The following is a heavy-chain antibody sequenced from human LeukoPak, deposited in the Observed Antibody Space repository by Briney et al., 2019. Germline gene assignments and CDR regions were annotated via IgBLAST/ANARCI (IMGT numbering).Heavy chain of an antibody. V-gene: IGHV4-59*08. CDR3: ARHWGGSSWNLDY. D-gene: IGHD6-13*01. Sequence: SETLSLTCTVSGGSISSYYWSWIRQPPGKGLEWIGYIYYSGSTNYNPSLKSRVTISVDTSKNQFSLKLSSVTAADTAVYYCARHWGGSSWNLDYWGQGTLVTVSS. CDR1: GGSISSYY. J-gene: IGHJ4*02. CDR2: IYYSGST.